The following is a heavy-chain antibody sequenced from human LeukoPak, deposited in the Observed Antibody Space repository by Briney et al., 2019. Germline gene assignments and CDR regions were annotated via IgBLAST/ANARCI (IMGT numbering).Heavy chain of an antibody. Sequence: GGTLRLSCAGSGFTFSDFTINWVRQAPGKGLEWVSCIGGSSDAYIHYADSVRGRFTISRDNSMNTLYLQMNSLRAEDTAVYYCAKVRWGSDNALDSWGQGTWSPAPQ. J-gene: IGHJ4*02. CDR1: GFTFSDFT. CDR3: AKVRWGSDNALDS. CDR2: IGGSSDAYI. D-gene: IGHD3-16*01. V-gene: IGHV3-21*01.